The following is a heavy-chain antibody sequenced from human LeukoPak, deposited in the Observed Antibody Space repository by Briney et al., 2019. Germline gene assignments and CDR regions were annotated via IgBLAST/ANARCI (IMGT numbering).Heavy chain of an antibody. D-gene: IGHD1-26*01. CDR2: INPSGGST. CDR1: GYTFTSYY. V-gene: IGHV1-46*01. J-gene: IGHJ4*02. Sequence: GASVKVSCKASGYTFTSYYMHWVRQAPGQGLEWMGIINPSGGSTSYAQKFQGRVTMTEDTSTDTAYMELSSLRSEDTAVYYCATDRSGLGYWGQGTLVTVSS. CDR3: ATDRSGLGY.